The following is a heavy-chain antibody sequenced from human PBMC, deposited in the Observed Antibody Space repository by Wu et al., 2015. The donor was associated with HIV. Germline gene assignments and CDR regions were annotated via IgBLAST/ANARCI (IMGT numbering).Heavy chain of an antibody. J-gene: IGHJ5*02. CDR1: GYTFTGYY. CDR3: AREGDGYNWGWFDP. Sequence: QVQLVQSGAEVKKPGASVKVSCKGSGYTFTGYYIHWVRQAPGQGLEWMGWVNSNSGATNYAQKSQGRVTMTRDTSISTVYMDLMSLRSDDTAVYYCAREGDGYNWGWFDPWGQGTLVTVSS. CDR2: VNSNSGAT. D-gene: IGHD1-1*01. V-gene: IGHV1-2*02.